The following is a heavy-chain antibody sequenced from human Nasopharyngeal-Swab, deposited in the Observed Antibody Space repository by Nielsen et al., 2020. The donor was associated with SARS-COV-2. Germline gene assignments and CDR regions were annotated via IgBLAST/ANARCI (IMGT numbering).Heavy chain of an antibody. Sequence: VRQMPGKGLEWVANIKQDGSEKYYVDSVKGRFTISRDNAKNSPYLQMNSLRAEDTAVYYCAREMGEFDYWGQGTLVTVSS. CDR3: AREMGEFDY. J-gene: IGHJ4*02. CDR2: IKQDGSEK. D-gene: IGHD2-21*01. V-gene: IGHV3-7*01.